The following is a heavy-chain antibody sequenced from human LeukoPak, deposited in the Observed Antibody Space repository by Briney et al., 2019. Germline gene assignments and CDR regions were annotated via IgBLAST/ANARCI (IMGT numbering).Heavy chain of an antibody. CDR2: IRYDGSNK. J-gene: IGHJ4*02. D-gene: IGHD5-18*01. CDR3: ARGGGRNTTMVWAFDY. Sequence: GGSLRLSCAASGFTFSSYEMNWVRQAPGKGLEWVAFIRYDGSNKYYADSVKGRFTISRDNSKNTLFLQMGSLRAEDMAVYYCARGGGRNTTMVWAFDYWGQGTLVTVSS. V-gene: IGHV3-30*02. CDR1: GFTFSSYE.